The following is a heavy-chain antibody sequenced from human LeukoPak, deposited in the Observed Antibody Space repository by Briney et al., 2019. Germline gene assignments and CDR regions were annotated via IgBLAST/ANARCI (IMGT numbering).Heavy chain of an antibody. Sequence: PSETLSLTCGVSGGSLSGYYCNWIRQTSGKGLERIGEINHSGTTNFDPSLRGRVAISVDRSNNQCSLRLTSVTAADTAVYYCARDPCSRSSCPLRYWGQGTQVTVSS. CDR3: ARDPCSRSSCPLRY. CDR1: GGSLSGYY. J-gene: IGHJ4*02. D-gene: IGHD6-13*01. V-gene: IGHV4-34*01. CDR2: INHSGTT.